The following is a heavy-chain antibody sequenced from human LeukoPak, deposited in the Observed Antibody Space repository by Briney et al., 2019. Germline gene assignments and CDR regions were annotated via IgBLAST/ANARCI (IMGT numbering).Heavy chain of an antibody. J-gene: IGHJ4*02. CDR3: AKDGPIVVVPAAIFHYFDY. V-gene: IGHV3-11*04. Sequence: GGSLRLSCAASGFTFSDYYMSWIRQAPGKGLEWVSYIGSSGSSIYYADSVKGRFTISRDNSKNTLYLQMNSLRAEDTAVYYCAKDGPIVVVPAAIFHYFDYWGQGTLVTVSS. D-gene: IGHD2-2*02. CDR1: GFTFSDYY. CDR2: IGSSGSSI.